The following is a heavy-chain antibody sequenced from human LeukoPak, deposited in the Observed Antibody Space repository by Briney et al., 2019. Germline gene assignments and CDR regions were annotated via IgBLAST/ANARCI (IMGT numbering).Heavy chain of an antibody. CDR2: ISYDGSNK. J-gene: IGHJ4*02. Sequence: GGSLRLSCAASGFTFSSYGMHWVRQAPGKGLEWVAVISYDGSNKYYADSVKGRFTISRDNSKNTLYLQMNSLRAEDTAVYYCAVLPTTVTTPPVDYWGQGTLVTVSS. CDR3: AVLPTTVTTPPVDY. D-gene: IGHD4-17*01. CDR1: GFTFSSYG. V-gene: IGHV3-30*03.